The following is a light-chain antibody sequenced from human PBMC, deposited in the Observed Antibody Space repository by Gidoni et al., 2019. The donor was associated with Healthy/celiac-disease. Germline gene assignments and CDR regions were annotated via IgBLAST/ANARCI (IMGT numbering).Light chain of an antibody. J-gene: IGKJ2*01. Sequence: EIVLTPSPVTLSLSPGEIATLSCRARQSVSSSYLAWYQQKPGQAPRLLIYGASSRATGIPDRFSGSGSGTDFTLTISRLEPEDFAVYYCQQYGSSPLYTFGQGTKLEIK. V-gene: IGKV3-20*01. CDR3: QQYGSSPLYT. CDR1: QSVSSSY. CDR2: GAS.